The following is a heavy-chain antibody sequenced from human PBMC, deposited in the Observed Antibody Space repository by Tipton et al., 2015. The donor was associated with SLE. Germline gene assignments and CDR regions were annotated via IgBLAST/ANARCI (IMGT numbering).Heavy chain of an antibody. J-gene: IGHJ3*02. Sequence: LRLSCAASGFTFSSYWMSWVRQAPGKGLEWVANIKQDGSEKYYVDSVKGRFTISRDNAKNSLYLQMNSLRAEDTAVYYCARGGAYYYGSGSRAPDAFDIWGQGTMVTVSS. CDR2: IKQDGSEK. V-gene: IGHV3-7*01. CDR3: ARGGAYYYGSGSRAPDAFDI. D-gene: IGHD3-10*01. CDR1: GFTFSSYW.